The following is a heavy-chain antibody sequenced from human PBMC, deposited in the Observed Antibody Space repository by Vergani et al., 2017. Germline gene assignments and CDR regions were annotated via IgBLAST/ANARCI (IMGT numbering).Heavy chain of an antibody. V-gene: IGHV3-73*01. CDR2: IRSKANSYAT. D-gene: IGHD3-22*01. Sequence: VQLVESGGGVVQRGGSLRLSCATSGFTLSNYDMQWIRQGPGKGLEWVGRIRSKANSYATAYAASVKGRFTISRDDSKNTAYLQMNSLKTEDTAVYYCTRQVVYDSSGYRDYWGQGTLVTVSS. CDR3: TRQVVYDSSGYRDY. J-gene: IGHJ4*02. CDR1: GFTLSNYD.